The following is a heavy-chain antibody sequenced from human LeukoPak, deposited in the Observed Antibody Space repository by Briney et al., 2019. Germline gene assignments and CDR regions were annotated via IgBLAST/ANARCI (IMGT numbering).Heavy chain of an antibody. Sequence: PGGSLRLSCAASGFTFNKCAMSWVRQAPGKGLEWVSGISGSGYSTNYADSVKGRFTISRDNSKNTLYLQMNSLRAEDTAVYYCAKEAGYSGYDYPDYWGQGTLVTVSS. J-gene: IGHJ4*02. V-gene: IGHV3-23*01. CDR3: AKEAGYSGYDYPDY. D-gene: IGHD5-12*01. CDR2: ISGSGYST. CDR1: GFTFNKCA.